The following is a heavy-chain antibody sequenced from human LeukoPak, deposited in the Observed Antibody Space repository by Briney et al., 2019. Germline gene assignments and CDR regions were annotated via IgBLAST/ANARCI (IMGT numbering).Heavy chain of an antibody. CDR2: ISGSGGST. D-gene: IGHD3-10*01. Sequence: PGGSLRLSCAVSGFTFGGYAMSWVRQAPGKGLEWVSVISGSGGSTYHADSVKGRFTISRDNSKNTLYLQMNSLRAEDTAVYYCAKSLRGRETSSFDYWGQGTLVTVSS. J-gene: IGHJ4*02. V-gene: IGHV3-23*01. CDR1: GFTFGGYA. CDR3: AKSLRGRETSSFDY.